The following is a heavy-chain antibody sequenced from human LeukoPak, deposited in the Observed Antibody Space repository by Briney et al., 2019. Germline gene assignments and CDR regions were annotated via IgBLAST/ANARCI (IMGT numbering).Heavy chain of an antibody. Sequence: TAGGSLRLSCAASGFTFSDYYMSWIRQAPGKGLEWVSYISSSGSTIYYADSVKGRFTISRDNAKNSLYLQMNSLRAEDTAVYYCARDIEAVASRILPYSWFDPWGQGTLVTVSS. J-gene: IGHJ5*02. CDR1: GFTFSDYY. CDR2: ISSSGSTI. D-gene: IGHD6-19*01. V-gene: IGHV3-11*01. CDR3: ARDIEAVASRILPYSWFDP.